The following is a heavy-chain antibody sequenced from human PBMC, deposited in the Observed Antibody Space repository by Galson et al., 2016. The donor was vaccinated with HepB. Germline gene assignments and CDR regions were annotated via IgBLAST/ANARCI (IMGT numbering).Heavy chain of an antibody. CDR1: GFTFTSYA. CDR3: AKENIVVVPPAPNWFDP. V-gene: IGHV3-23*01. J-gene: IGHJ5*02. CDR2: ISGSGGST. Sequence: SLRLSCAASGFTFTSYAMTWVRQAPGKGLEWVSTISGSGGSTFYADSVKGRFTISRDNSKNTLYRQMNSQRAEDTAVYYCAKENIVVVPPAPNWFDPWGQGTLVTVSS. D-gene: IGHD2-2*01.